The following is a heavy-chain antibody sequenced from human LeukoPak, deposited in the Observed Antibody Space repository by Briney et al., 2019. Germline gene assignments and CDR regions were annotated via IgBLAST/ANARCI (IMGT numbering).Heavy chain of an antibody. Sequence: PSETLSLTCTVSGGSISSYHWSWIRQPPGKGLEWIGYIYYSGSTNYNPSLKSRVTISVDTSKNQFSLKLSSVTAADTAVYYCARAPQYYDILTGYYMRAFDIWGQGTMVTVSS. J-gene: IGHJ3*02. CDR2: IYYSGST. CDR3: ARAPQYYDILTGYYMRAFDI. D-gene: IGHD3-9*01. V-gene: IGHV4-59*01. CDR1: GGSISSYH.